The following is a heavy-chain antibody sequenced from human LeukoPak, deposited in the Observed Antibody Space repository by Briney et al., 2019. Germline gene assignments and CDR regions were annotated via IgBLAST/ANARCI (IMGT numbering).Heavy chain of an antibody. CDR3: ARDPGGSGSYLYYFDY. J-gene: IGHJ4*02. Sequence: SETLSLTCTVSGGSISSYYWSWIRQPPGKGLEWIGYIYYSGSTNYNPSLKSRATISVDTSKNQFSLKLSSVTAADTAVYYCARDPGGSGSYLYYFDYWGQGTLVTVSS. CDR1: GGSISSYY. D-gene: IGHD1-26*01. V-gene: IGHV4-59*12. CDR2: IYYSGST.